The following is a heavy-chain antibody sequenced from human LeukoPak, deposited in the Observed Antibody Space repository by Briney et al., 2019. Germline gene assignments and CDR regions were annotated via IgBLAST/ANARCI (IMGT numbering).Heavy chain of an antibody. D-gene: IGHD3-22*01. Sequence: PGGSLRLSCAASGFTVSSNYMSWVRQAPGKGLEWVSVIYSGGSTYYADSVKGRFTIFRDNSKNTLYLQMNSLRAEDTAVYYCARDANYYDSSGYYVGAFDIWGQGTMVTVSS. CDR3: ARDANYYDSSGYYVGAFDI. V-gene: IGHV3-66*01. CDR2: IYSGGST. J-gene: IGHJ3*02. CDR1: GFTVSSNY.